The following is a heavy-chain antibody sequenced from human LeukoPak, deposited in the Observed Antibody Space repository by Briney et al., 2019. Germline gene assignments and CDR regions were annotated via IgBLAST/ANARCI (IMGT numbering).Heavy chain of an antibody. J-gene: IGHJ5*02. CDR3: ARLGGPYANDEYR. Sequence: PGGSLRLSCTASGITLSNYWIHWVRQAPGKRPVWVSGIKTDGTFSTYADSVRGRFTISRDNAKNTVSLQMNSLSVEDTAMYYCARLGGPYANDEYRWGQGALVTVSS. CDR1: GITLSNYW. D-gene: IGHD3-16*01. CDR2: IKTDGTFS. V-gene: IGHV3-74*01.